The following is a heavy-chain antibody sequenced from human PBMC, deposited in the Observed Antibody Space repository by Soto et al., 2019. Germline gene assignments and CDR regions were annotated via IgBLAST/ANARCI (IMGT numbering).Heavy chain of an antibody. CDR1: GFSLSTSGVG. CDR3: AHGSVVLVPAAIGFDY. D-gene: IGHD2-2*02. V-gene: IGHV2-5*02. J-gene: IGHJ4*02. Sequence: QITLKESGPTLVKPTQTLTLTCTFSGFSLSTSGVGVGWIRQPPGKALEWLALIYWDDDKRYSPSLKSRLTITNDTSKNQVVLTMTNMDPVDTATYYCAHGSVVLVPAAIGFDYWGQGTLVTVSS. CDR2: IYWDDDK.